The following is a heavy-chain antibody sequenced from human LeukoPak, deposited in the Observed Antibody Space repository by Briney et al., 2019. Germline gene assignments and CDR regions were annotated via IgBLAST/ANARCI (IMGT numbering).Heavy chain of an antibody. J-gene: IGHJ5*02. CDR1: GFTFSTYA. Sequence: GGSLRLSCAASGFTFSTYAMHWVRQAPGKGLESVAVISYDGSNKYYADSVKGRFTISRDNSKNTLYLQMNTLRAEDTAVYYCAKDVSWNWFDPWGQGTLVTVSS. CDR2: ISYDGSNK. V-gene: IGHV3-30*18. CDR3: AKDVSWNWFDP.